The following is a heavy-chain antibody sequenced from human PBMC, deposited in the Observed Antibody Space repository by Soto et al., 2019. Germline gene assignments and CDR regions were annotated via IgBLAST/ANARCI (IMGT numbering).Heavy chain of an antibody. D-gene: IGHD3-9*01. CDR1: GFTFSSYA. CDR3: AKDPYYDILTGWKVPHWFDP. Sequence: PGGSLRLSCAASGFTFSSYAMSWVRQAPGKGLEWVSAISGSGGSTYYADSVKGRFTISRDNSKNTLYLQMNSLRAEDTAVYYCAKDPYYDILTGWKVPHWFDPWGQGTLVTVS. V-gene: IGHV3-23*01. J-gene: IGHJ5*02. CDR2: ISGSGGST.